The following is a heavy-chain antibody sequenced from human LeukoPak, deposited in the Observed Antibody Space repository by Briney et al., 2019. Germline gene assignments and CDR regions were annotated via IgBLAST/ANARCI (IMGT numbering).Heavy chain of an antibody. Sequence: GGSLRLSCAASGFTFSSYAMHWVRQAPGKGLEWVAVISYDGSNKYYADSVKGRFTISRDNSKNTLYLQMNSLRAEDTAVYYCAREQQLVKVYYYGMDVWGQGTTVTVSS. J-gene: IGHJ6*02. CDR3: AREQQLVKVYYYGMDV. CDR2: ISYDGSNK. CDR1: GFTFSSYA. V-gene: IGHV3-30*04. D-gene: IGHD6-13*01.